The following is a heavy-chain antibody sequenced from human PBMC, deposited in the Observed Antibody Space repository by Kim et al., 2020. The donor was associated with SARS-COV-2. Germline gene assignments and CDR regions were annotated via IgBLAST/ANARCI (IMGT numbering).Heavy chain of an antibody. D-gene: IGHD6-19*01. CDR2: ISYDGSNK. Sequence: GGSLRLSCAASGFTFSSYGMHWVRQAPGKGLEWVAVISYDGSNKYYADSVKGRFTISRDNSKNTLYLQMNSLRAEDTAVYYCAKSASGWSAFDYWGQGTLVTVSS. V-gene: IGHV3-30*18. J-gene: IGHJ4*02. CDR3: AKSASGWSAFDY. CDR1: GFTFSSYG.